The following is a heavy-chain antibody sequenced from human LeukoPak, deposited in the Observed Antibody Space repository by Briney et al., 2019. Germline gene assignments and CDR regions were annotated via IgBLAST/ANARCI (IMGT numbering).Heavy chain of an antibody. Sequence: SGGSLSLSCAASGFTFDDYTMHWARQAPGKGLEWVSLISWDGGSTYYADSVKGRFTISRDNSKNSLYLQMNSLRSEDTALYYCAKGGVTMVRGAIKSYYYYMDVWGKGTTVTVSS. D-gene: IGHD3-10*01. CDR3: AKGGVTMVRGAIKSYYYYMDV. CDR1: GFTFDDYT. V-gene: IGHV3-43*01. J-gene: IGHJ6*03. CDR2: ISWDGGST.